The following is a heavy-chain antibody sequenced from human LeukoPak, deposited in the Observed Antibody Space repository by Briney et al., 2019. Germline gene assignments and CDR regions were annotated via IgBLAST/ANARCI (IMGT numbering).Heavy chain of an antibody. CDR2: IYYSGST. D-gene: IGHD3-10*01. Sequence: SETLSLTCTVSGGSISSYYWSWIRQPPGKGLEWIGYIYYSGSTNYNPSLKSRVTISVDTSKNQFSLKLSSVTAADTAVYYCARAAGRYYGSGGFDPWGQGTLVTVSS. CDR3: ARAAGRYYGSGGFDP. CDR1: GGSISSYY. V-gene: IGHV4-59*12. J-gene: IGHJ5*02.